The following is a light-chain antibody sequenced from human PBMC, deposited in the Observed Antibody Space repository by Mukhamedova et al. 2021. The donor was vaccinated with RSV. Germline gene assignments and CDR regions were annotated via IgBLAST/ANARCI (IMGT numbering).Light chain of an antibody. V-gene: IGKV1-27*01. Sequence: WYQRRVHGKPPRLLIYAASTLQSGVPSRFSGRGSGTDFTLTITSLQPEDVATYYCQKYNSAPRTFGPGTKVDI. CDR2: AAS. J-gene: IGKJ3*01. CDR3: QKYNSAPRT.